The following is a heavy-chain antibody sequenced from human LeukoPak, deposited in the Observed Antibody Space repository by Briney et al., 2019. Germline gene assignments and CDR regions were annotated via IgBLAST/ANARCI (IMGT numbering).Heavy chain of an antibody. CDR1: GGSISSSSYY. D-gene: IGHD2-2*01. CDR3: ATVVPAARLDY. Sequence: SETLSLTCTASGGSISSSSYYWGWIRQPPGKGLEWIGSIYYSGSTYYNPSLKSRVTISVDTSKNQFSLKLSSVTAADTAVYYCATVVPAARLDYWGQGTLVTVSS. CDR2: IYYSGST. J-gene: IGHJ4*02. V-gene: IGHV4-39*01.